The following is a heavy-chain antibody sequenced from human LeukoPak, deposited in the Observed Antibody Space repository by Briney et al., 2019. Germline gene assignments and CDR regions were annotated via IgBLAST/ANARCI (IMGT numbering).Heavy chain of an antibody. D-gene: IGHD6-13*01. CDR2: IYHSGST. Sequence: SETLSLTCTVSGGSISSGGYYWSWIRQPPGKGLEWIGSIYHSGSTYYNPSLKSRVTISVDTSKNQFSLKLSSVTAADTAVYYCARGAAAGTVDPWGQGTLVTVSS. CDR1: GGSISSGGYY. V-gene: IGHV4-39*07. J-gene: IGHJ5*02. CDR3: ARGAAAGTVDP.